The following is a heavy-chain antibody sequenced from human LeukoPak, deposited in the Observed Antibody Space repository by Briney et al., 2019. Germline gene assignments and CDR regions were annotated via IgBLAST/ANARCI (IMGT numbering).Heavy chain of an antibody. V-gene: IGHV3-48*03. J-gene: IGHJ4*02. CDR2: ITSSDSTT. CDR1: GFTFSSYE. CDR3: ARVSDISVAAYFDY. D-gene: IGHD6-19*01. Sequence: TGGSLRLSCVASGFTFSSYEMNWVRQAPGKGLEWLSYITSSDSTTHYADSVKGRFTISRDNAKNSLYLQMNSLRAEDTALYYCARVSDISVAAYFDYWGQGTLVTVSS.